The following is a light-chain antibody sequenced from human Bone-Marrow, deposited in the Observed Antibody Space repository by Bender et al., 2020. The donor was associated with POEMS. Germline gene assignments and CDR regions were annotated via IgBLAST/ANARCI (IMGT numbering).Light chain of an antibody. J-gene: IGLJ2*01. Sequence: QSALTQPRSVSGSPGQSVTISCTGTSSDVGAYNFVSWYQQNPGKAPKLMIFDVAKRPSGVPDRFSGSKSGNTASLTISGLQAEDEADYYCCSYGGSFTVVFGGGTKLTVL. CDR2: DVA. CDR1: SSDVGAYNF. V-gene: IGLV2-11*01. CDR3: CSYGGSFTVV.